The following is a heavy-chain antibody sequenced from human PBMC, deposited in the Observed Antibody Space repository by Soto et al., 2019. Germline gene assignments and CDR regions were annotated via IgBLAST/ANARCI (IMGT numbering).Heavy chain of an antibody. D-gene: IGHD3-10*01. Sequence: ASVKVSCKASVYTFTSYGISWVRQAPGQGLEWMGWISAYNGNTNYAQKLQGRVTMTTDTSTSTAYMELRSLRSDDTAVYYCARDHYYGSGSYYNVGAFDIWGQGTMVTVSS. V-gene: IGHV1-18*01. CDR1: VYTFTSYG. CDR3: ARDHYYGSGSYYNVGAFDI. J-gene: IGHJ3*02. CDR2: ISAYNGNT.